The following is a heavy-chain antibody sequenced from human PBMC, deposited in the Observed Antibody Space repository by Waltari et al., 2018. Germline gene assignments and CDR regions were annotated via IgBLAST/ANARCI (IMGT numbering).Heavy chain of an antibody. V-gene: IGHV1-69*08. CDR3: AREDSGYDYGEGYYYYGMDV. CDR1: GGTFSSYA. D-gene: IGHD5-12*01. J-gene: IGHJ6*02. CDR2: ISPIFGTA. Sequence: QVQLVQSGAEVKKPGSSVKVSCKASGGTFSSYAISWVRQAPGQGLEWMGRISPIFGTANYAQKCQGRVTITADKSTSTAYMELSSLRSEDTAVYYCAREDSGYDYGEGYYYYGMDVWGQGTTVTVSS.